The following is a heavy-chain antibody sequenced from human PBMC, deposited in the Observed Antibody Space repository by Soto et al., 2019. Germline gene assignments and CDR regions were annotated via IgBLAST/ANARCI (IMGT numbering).Heavy chain of an antibody. J-gene: IGHJ5*02. CDR3: ARDLNWNPGCFDT. CDR1: GGSISSYY. CDR2: IYYSGST. V-gene: IGHV4-59*01. D-gene: IGHD1-20*01. Sequence: SETLSLTCTVSGGSISSYYWSWIRQPPGKGLEWIGYIYYSGSTNYNPSLKSRVTISVDTSKNQFSLKLSSVTAADTAVYYCARDLNWNPGCFDTWGQGTLVPVSS.